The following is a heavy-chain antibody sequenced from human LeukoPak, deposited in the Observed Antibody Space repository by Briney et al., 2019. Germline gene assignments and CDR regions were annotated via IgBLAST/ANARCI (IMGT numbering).Heavy chain of an antibody. CDR2: ISYDGSNK. CDR3: ARDHRGVRDYFDY. Sequence: GRSLRLSCAASGFTFSGYAMHWVRQAPGKGLEWVAVISYDGSNKYYADSVKGRFTISRDNSKNTLYLQMNSLRAEDTAMYYCARDHRGVRDYFDYWGQGTLVTVSS. CDR1: GFTFSGYA. D-gene: IGHD3-10*01. V-gene: IGHV3-30-3*01. J-gene: IGHJ4*02.